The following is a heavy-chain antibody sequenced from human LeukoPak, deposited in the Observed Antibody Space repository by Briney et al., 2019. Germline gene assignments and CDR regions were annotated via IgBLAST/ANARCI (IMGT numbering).Heavy chain of an antibody. J-gene: IGHJ6*02. V-gene: IGHV1-69*04. CDR2: IIPILGIA. D-gene: IGHD3-22*01. Sequence: SVKVSCKASGGTFSSYAISWVRQAPGQGLEWMGRIIPILGIANYAQKFQGRVTITADKSTSTAYMELRSLRSDDTAVYYCARGYYDSGGYYYYYYGMDVWGQGTTVTVSS. CDR3: ARGYYDSGGYYYYYYGMDV. CDR1: GGTFSSYA.